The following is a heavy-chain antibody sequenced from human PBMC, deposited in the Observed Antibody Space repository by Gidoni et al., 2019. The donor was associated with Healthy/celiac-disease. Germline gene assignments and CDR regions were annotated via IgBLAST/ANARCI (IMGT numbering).Heavy chain of an antibody. Sequence: EVQLVQSGAEVKKPGESLKISCKGSGYSFTSYWIGWVRQMPGKGLEWMGIIYPGYSDTRYSPSFQGQVTISADKSISTAYLQWSSLKASDTAMYYCASMPLYYGSGSYADYWGQGTLVTVSS. J-gene: IGHJ4*02. D-gene: IGHD3-10*01. CDR3: ASMPLYYGSGSYADY. CDR2: IYPGYSDT. CDR1: GYSFTSYW. V-gene: IGHV5-51*01.